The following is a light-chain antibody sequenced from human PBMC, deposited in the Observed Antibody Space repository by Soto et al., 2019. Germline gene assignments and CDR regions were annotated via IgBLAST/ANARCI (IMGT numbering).Light chain of an antibody. J-gene: IGLJ1*01. Sequence: QSALTQPASVSGSPGQSIPMSCTGTSSDVGGYNYVSWYQQHPGKAPKLMIYDVYNRPSGVSNRFSGSKSGNTASLTISGLQDEDEADYFCTSFTSSSTLLVFGTGTRSPS. CDR3: TSFTSSSTLLV. CDR2: DVY. CDR1: SSDVGGYNY. V-gene: IGLV2-14*03.